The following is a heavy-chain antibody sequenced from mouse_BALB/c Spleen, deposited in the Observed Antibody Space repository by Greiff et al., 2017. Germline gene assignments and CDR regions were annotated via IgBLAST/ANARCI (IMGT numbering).Heavy chain of an antibody. J-gene: IGHJ1*01. CDR2: IYPGGGYT. V-gene: IGHV1-63*02. Sequence: VQLQQSGAELVRPGTSVKISCKASGYTFTNYWLGWVKQRPGHGLEWIGDIYPGGGYTNYNEKFKGKATLTADTSSSTAYMQLSSLTSEDSAVYFCAIYYGSSYCNWYFDVWGAGTTVTVSS. CDR3: AIYYGSSYCNWYFDV. CDR1: GYTFTNYW. D-gene: IGHD1-1*01.